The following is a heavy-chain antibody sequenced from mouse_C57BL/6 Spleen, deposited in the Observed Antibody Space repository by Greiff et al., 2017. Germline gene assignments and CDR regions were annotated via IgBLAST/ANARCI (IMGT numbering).Heavy chain of an antibody. J-gene: IGHJ4*01. CDR1: GYSITSGYY. V-gene: IGHV3-6*01. D-gene: IGHD2-3*01. CDR3: ARKEDDGYFPYAMDY. CDR2: ISYDGSN. Sequence: VQLQQSGPGLVKPSQSLSLTCSVTGYSITSGYYWNWIRQFPGNKLEWMGYISYDGSNNYNPSLKNRISITRDTSKNQFFLKLNSVTTEDTATYYCARKEDDGYFPYAMDYWGQGTSVTVSS.